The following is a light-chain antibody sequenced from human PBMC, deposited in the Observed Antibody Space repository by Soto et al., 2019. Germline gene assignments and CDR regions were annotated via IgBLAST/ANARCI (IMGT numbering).Light chain of an antibody. V-gene: IGKV1-39*01. Sequence: DVQMSQSPSSLSASVGDRITITCQASQDISNSLNWYQQKPGRAPKLLIYDASNLETGVPSRFSGSGSGTDFTLTISSLQPEDFATYFCQQSYSTPPWTFGQGTKVDIK. J-gene: IGKJ1*01. CDR2: DAS. CDR1: QDISNS. CDR3: QQSYSTPPWT.